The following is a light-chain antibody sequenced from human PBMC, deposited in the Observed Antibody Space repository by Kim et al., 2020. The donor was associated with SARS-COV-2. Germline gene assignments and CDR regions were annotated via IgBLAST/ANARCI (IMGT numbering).Light chain of an antibody. V-gene: IGKV1-5*01. CDR2: GAS. CDR3: QQYNLYPLT. Sequence: PSVGDRVTITCRASQTITRWLAWYRQKLGKAPELLFYGASTVRSGVPSRFSGSGSGTEFTLTINGLQPDDFATYYCQQYNLYPLTFGGGTKVDIK. CDR1: QTITRW. J-gene: IGKJ4*01.